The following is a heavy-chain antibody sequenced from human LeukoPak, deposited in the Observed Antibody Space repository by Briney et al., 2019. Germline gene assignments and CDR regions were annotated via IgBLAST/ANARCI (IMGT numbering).Heavy chain of an antibody. CDR1: GYTFTSYG. CDR2: IIPIFGTA. J-gene: IGHJ6*02. D-gene: IGHD3-3*01. V-gene: IGHV1-69*13. Sequence: SVKVSCKASGYTFTSYGISWVRQAPGQGLEWMGGIIPIFGTANYAQKFQGRVTITADESTSTAYMELGSLRSEDTAVYYCAGPYDFWSGYYTQRLHDRDDYYYYGMDVWGQGTTVTVSS. CDR3: AGPYDFWSGYYTQRLHDRDDYYYYGMDV.